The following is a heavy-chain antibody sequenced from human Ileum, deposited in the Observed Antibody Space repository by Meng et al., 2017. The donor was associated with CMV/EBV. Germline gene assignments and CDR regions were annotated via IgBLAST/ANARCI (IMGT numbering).Heavy chain of an antibody. CDR1: GGSISGGGS. D-gene: IGHD6-13*01. Sequence: FTVSGGSISGGGSWNWIRQRPGKGLEWIGYIIYSGSTYYNPSLKCRLSISVDTSKNQFSLKLTSVTAADTAVYYCARDEAIAAPLNYWGRGILVTVSS. V-gene: IGHV4-31*03. J-gene: IGHJ4*02. CDR3: ARDEAIAAPLNY. CDR2: IIYSGST.